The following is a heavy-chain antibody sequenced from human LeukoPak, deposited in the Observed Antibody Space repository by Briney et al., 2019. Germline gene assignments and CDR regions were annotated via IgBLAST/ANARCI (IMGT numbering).Heavy chain of an antibody. Sequence: PSETLSLTCTVSGGSASSGSYYWSWIRQPPGKGLEWIGYIYYSGSTNYNPSLKSRVTISVDTSKNQFSLKLSSVTAADTAVYYCAVYSSGWYFDYWGQGTLVTVSS. J-gene: IGHJ4*02. D-gene: IGHD6-19*01. CDR3: AVYSSGWYFDY. V-gene: IGHV4-61*01. CDR1: GGSASSGSYY. CDR2: IYYSGST.